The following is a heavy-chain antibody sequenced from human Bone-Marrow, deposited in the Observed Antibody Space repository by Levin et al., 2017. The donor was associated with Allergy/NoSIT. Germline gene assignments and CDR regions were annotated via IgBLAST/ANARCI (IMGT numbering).Heavy chain of an antibody. CDR1: GFTFSSYS. V-gene: IGHV3-48*04. CDR2: ISSSSSTI. CDR3: ARDRGSEEYYFDY. Sequence: GESLKISCAASGFTFSSYSMNWVRQAPGKGLEWVSYISSSSSTIYYADSVKGRFTISRDNAKNSLYLQMNSLRAEDTAVYYCARDRGSEEYYFDYWGQGTLVTVSS. D-gene: IGHD3-10*01. J-gene: IGHJ4*02.